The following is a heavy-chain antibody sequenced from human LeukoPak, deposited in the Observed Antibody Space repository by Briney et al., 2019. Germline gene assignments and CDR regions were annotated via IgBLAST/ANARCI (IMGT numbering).Heavy chain of an antibody. CDR1: GFTFSSYG. D-gene: IGHD2-2*01. CDR2: ISYDGSNK. J-gene: IGHJ3*02. Sequence: PGRSLRLSCAASGFTFSSYGMHWVRQAPGKGLEWVAVISYDGSNKYYADSVKGRFTISRDNSKNTLYLQMNSLRAEDTAVYYCARGGSPMDAFDIWGQGTMVTVSS. CDR3: ARGGSPMDAFDI. V-gene: IGHV3-30*03.